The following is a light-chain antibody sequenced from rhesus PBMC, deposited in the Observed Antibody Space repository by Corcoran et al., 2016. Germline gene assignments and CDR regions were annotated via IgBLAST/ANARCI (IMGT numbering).Light chain of an antibody. J-gene: IGLJ6*01. CDR3: SSYAGSNTYV. V-gene: IGLV2-32*02. Sequence: QAALTQPRSVSGSPGQSVTISCPGTSSDIGGYNYVSLYQHHPGTAPKLMIYEVSKRPSGVSDRFSGSKSGNTASLTISGLQAEDEADYYCSSYAGSNTYVFGSGTKLTVL. CDR2: EVS. CDR1: SSDIGGYNY.